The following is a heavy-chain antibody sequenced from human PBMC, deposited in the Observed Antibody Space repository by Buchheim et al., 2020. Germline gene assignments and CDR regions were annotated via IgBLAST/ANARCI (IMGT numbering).Heavy chain of an antibody. CDR3: AIWGYGMDV. V-gene: IGHV4-59*08. J-gene: IGHJ6*02. CDR2: IYYTGST. Sequence: QVQLQESGPGLVKPSEILSLTCTVSGGSISNYYWSWIRQTPGKGLEWIGYIYYTGSTNYNPSLTSRVTISVDTSKNQFSLRLSSVTAADTAVYYCAIWGYGMDVWGQGTT. D-gene: IGHD3-16*01. CDR1: GGSISNYY.